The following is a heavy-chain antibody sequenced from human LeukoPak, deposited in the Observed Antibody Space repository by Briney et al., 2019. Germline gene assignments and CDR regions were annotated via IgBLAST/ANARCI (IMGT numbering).Heavy chain of an antibody. CDR1: GYSFTSYW. Sequence: GESLKISCKGSGYSFTSYWIGWVRQMPGKGLEWMGVIYPDDSDTKYSPSFQGQVAISADKSISTAYLQWSSLKASDTAIYYCAKSSHSGDYLKAAFDYWGQGTLVTVSS. J-gene: IGHJ4*02. CDR2: IYPDDSDT. V-gene: IGHV5-51*01. D-gene: IGHD4-17*01. CDR3: AKSSHSGDYLKAAFDY.